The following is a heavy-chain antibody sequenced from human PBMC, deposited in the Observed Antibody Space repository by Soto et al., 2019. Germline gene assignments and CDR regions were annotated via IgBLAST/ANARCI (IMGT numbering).Heavy chain of an antibody. CDR3: AREGYCSSTTCHYGMDV. V-gene: IGHV3-11*06. D-gene: IGHD2-2*01. J-gene: IGHJ6*02. Sequence: PGGSLRLSCAASGFTFSDYYMSWIRQAPGKGLEWVTFISSSNNYIQYADSVKGRFTVSRDNAKNSLFLQMNSLRAEDTAVYYCAREGYCSSTTCHYGMDVWGQGPTVTVSS. CDR1: GFTFSDYY. CDR2: ISSSNNYI.